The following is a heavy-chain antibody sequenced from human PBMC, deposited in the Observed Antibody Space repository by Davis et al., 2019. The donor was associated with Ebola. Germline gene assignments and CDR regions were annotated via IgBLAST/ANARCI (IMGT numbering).Heavy chain of an antibody. CDR2: IYSCGST. D-gene: IGHD7-27*01. CDR1: GFTVSSNY. V-gene: IGHV3-53*04. J-gene: IGHJ4*02. CDR3: ARSLGRVFDY. Sequence: GESLKISCAASGFTVSSNYMSWVRQAPGKGLEWVSVIYSCGSTYYADSVKGRFTISRHNSKNTLYLQMNSLRAEDTAVYYCARSLGRVFDYWGQGTLVTVSS.